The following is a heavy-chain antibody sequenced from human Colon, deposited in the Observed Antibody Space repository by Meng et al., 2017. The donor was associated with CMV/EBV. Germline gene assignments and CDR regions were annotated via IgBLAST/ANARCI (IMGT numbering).Heavy chain of an antibody. J-gene: IGHJ4*02. CDR2: MRFDGSIT. Sequence: GESLKISCAASGFTFSNYAMHWFRQVPGKGLDWVAFMRFDGSITYYAESVKGRFTISRDNSKNTLYLQMDSLRDEDSAVYYCAKDRGSRSPDYRGQGTLVTVSS. CDR3: AKDRGSRSPDY. CDR1: GFTFSNYA. D-gene: IGHD6-6*01. V-gene: IGHV3-30*02.